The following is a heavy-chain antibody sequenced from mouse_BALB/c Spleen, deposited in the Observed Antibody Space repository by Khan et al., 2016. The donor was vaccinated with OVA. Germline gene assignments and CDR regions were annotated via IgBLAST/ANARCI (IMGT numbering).Heavy chain of an antibody. V-gene: IGHV1S56*01. Sequence: QVRLQQSGPELVKPGALVKISCKASGYTFTAYDINWVKQRPGQGLEWIGWIYPGDGSNKYNENFKGKATLTADTSSNTAYMQLSSLTSEKSAVYFCAREGLRGVAMDYWGQGTSVSVSS. CDR1: GYTFTAYD. J-gene: IGHJ4*01. D-gene: IGHD2-4*01. CDR2: IYPGDGSN. CDR3: AREGLRGVAMDY.